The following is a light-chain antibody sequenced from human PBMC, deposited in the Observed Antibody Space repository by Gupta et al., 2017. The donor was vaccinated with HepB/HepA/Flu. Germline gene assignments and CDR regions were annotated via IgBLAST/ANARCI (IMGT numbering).Light chain of an antibody. CDR1: QSLLHSNGYNY. CDR2: LGS. CDR3: MQALQTPVT. J-gene: IGKJ3*01. Sequence: DIVMTQYPLSLPVASVEPASISCRSSQSLLHSNGYNYLDWYLQKPGQSPQLLIYLGSNRASGVPDRFSGSGSGTDFTLKISRVEAEDVGVYYCMQALQTPVTFGPGTKVDIK. V-gene: IGKV2-28*01.